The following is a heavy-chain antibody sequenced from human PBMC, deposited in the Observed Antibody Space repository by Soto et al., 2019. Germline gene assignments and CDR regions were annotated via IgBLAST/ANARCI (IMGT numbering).Heavy chain of an antibody. V-gene: IGHV1-18*04. D-gene: IGHD3-3*01. J-gene: IGHJ6*02. CDR3: ARYPYYDFWSGYYTSYYYYGMDV. CDR1: GYTFTSYG. CDR2: ISAYTGNT. Sequence: GASVKVSCKASGYTFTSYGISWVRQAPGQGLEWMGWISAYTGNTNYAQKRQGRVTMTTDTSTSTAYRELRSLRSDDTAVYYCARYPYYDFWSGYYTSYYYYGMDVWGQGTTVTVSS.